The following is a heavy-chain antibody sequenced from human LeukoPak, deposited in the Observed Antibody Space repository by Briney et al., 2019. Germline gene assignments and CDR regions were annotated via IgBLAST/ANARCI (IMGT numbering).Heavy chain of an antibody. CDR3: ATILTGYSYGYYFDY. CDR1: GYTLTELS. J-gene: IGHJ4*02. V-gene: IGHV1-24*01. Sequence: ASVKVSCKVSGYTLTELSMHWVRQAPGKGLEWMGGFDPEDGETIYAQKFRGRVTMTEDTSTDTAYMELSSLRSEDTAVYYCATILTGYSYGYYFDYWGQGTLVTVSS. D-gene: IGHD5-18*01. CDR2: FDPEDGET.